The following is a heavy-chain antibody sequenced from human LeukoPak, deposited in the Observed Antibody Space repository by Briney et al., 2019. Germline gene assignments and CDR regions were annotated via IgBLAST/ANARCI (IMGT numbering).Heavy chain of an antibody. D-gene: IGHD3-22*01. V-gene: IGHV4-34*01. Sequence: PSETLSLTCAVYGGSFSGYYWSWIRQPPGKGLEWIGEINHSGSTNYNPSLKSRVTISVDTSKNQFSLKLSSVTAADTAVYYCARSRHYDSNFDYWGQGTLVTVSS. CDR1: GGSFSGYY. J-gene: IGHJ4*02. CDR2: INHSGST. CDR3: ARSRHYDSNFDY.